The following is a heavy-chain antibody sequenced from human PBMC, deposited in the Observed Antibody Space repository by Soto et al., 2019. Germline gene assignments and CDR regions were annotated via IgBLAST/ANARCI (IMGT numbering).Heavy chain of an antibody. CDR1: GGSFSGYY. V-gene: IGHV4-34*01. J-gene: IGHJ4*02. CDR3: ARAAAGIPDDY. Sequence: SETLSLTCAVYGGSFSGYYWSWIRQPPGKGLEWIGEINHSGSTNYNPSLKSRVTISVDTSKNQFSLKLSSVTAADTAVYYCARAAAGIPDDYWGQGTLVTVSS. D-gene: IGHD6-13*01. CDR2: INHSGST.